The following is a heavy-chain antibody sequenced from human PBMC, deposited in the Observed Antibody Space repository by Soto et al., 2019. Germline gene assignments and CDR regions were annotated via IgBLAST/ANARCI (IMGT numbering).Heavy chain of an antibody. D-gene: IGHD2-15*01. J-gene: IGHJ6*02. CDR3: AGCVVAAIGRAVYYGMDV. CDR2: IWYDGSNK. V-gene: IGHV3-33*01. Sequence: QVQLVESGGGVVQPGRSLRLSGAASGFTFSSYGMHWVRQAPGKGLEWVAVIWYDGSNKYYADSVKGRFTISRDNSKITLYMQMNSLRAEDTAVYYCAGCVVAAIGRAVYYGMDVWGQGTTVTVSS. CDR1: GFTFSSYG.